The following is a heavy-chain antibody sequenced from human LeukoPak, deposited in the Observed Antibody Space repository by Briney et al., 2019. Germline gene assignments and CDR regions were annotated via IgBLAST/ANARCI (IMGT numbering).Heavy chain of an antibody. Sequence: GGSLRLPCAASGFTFSSYAMSWVRQAPGKGLEWVSVVSGSGSSTYYADSVKGRFTISRDNSKNTLYLQMNSLRAEDTAVYFCAKAQRTIRQYFYDGMDVWGQGATVTVSS. CDR1: GFTFSSYA. V-gene: IGHV3-23*01. CDR2: VSGSGSST. J-gene: IGHJ6*02. CDR3: AKAQRTIRQYFYDGMDV. D-gene: IGHD3-9*01.